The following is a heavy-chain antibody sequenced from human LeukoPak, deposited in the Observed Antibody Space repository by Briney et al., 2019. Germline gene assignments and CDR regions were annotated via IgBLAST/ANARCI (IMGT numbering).Heavy chain of an antibody. Sequence: GESLRLSCSVSGCTFSTYVMHWVRQAPGKGLEYVSAISSNGDNTYYADSVKGRFTISRDNSKNTLYLQMSSLRADDTAVYYCVRGTGYWGQGTLVTVSS. CDR2: ISSNGDNT. J-gene: IGHJ4*02. CDR3: VRGTGY. CDR1: GCTFSTYV. V-gene: IGHV3-64D*06.